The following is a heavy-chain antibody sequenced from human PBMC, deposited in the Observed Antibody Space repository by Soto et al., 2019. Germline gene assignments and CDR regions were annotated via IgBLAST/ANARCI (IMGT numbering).Heavy chain of an antibody. CDR3: AKKGSSHTNYYDSSGYYLV. CDR2: IIPIFGTA. Sequence: GASVKVSCKASGVTFSSYAISWVRQAPGQGLEWMGGIIPIFGTANYAQKFQGRVTITADESTSTAYMELSSLRSEDTAVYYCAKKGSSHTNYYDSSGYYLVWGQGTLVTVSS. J-gene: IGHJ4*02. D-gene: IGHD3-22*01. V-gene: IGHV1-69*13. CDR1: GVTFSSYA.